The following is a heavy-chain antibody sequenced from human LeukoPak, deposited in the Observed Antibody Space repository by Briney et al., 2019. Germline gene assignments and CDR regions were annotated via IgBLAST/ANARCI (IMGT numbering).Heavy chain of an antibody. Sequence: GGSLRLSCAASGFTFSSNWMHWVRQAPGRGLVWVSRINEDGSTTNYADSVKGRSTIFRDNAKNTLYLQMNSLRAEDTAVYYCVRDLGGRSGHWGQGTLVTVSS. CDR1: GFTFSSNW. CDR3: VRDLGGRSGH. D-gene: IGHD1-26*01. CDR2: INEDGSTT. J-gene: IGHJ4*02. V-gene: IGHV3-74*01.